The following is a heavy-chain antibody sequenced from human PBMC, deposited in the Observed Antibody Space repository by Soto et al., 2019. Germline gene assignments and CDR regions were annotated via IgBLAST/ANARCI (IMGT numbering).Heavy chain of an antibody. D-gene: IGHD6-13*01. J-gene: IGHJ4*02. V-gene: IGHV1-3*01. CDR2: INAGNGNT. CDR3: AIEHGTYSRWGDFDC. Sequence: GASVKVSCKASGYTFTSYAMHWVRQAPGQRLEWMGWINAGNGNTKYSQKFQGRVTITRDTSASTAYMELSSLRSEDTAVYYCAIEHGTYSRWGDFDCWGQGTLVTVSS. CDR1: GYTFTSYA.